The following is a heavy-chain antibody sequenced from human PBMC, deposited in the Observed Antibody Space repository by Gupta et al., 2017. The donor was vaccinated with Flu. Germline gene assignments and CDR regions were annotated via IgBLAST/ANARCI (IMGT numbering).Heavy chain of an antibody. V-gene: IGHV3-15*01. Sequence: GTTDYAAPVKGRFTISRDDSKNTLYLQMNSLKTEDTAVYYCTTDHLYDFWSGPKSYYFDYWGQGTLVTVSS. CDR3: TTDHLYDFWSGPKSYYFDY. J-gene: IGHJ4*02. D-gene: IGHD3-3*01. CDR2: GTT.